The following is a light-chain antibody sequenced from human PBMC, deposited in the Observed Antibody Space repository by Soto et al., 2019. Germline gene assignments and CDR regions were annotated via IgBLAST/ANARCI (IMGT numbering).Light chain of an antibody. J-gene: IGKJ5*01. CDR2: DAS. CDR3: QQYNSYPLT. Sequence: DIVTSTCRASQSTSSWLAWYQQKPGKAPKLLIYDASSLESGVPSRFSGSGSGTEFTLTISSLQPDDFATYYCQQYNSYPLTFGGGTRLENK. CDR1: QSTSSW. V-gene: IGKV1-5*01.